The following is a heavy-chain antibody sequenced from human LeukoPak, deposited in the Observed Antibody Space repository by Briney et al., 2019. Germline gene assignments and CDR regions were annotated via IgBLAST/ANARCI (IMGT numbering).Heavy chain of an antibody. CDR2: IGHDGRNK. Sequence: GGSLRLSCAASGFNFSNYGMHWVRQAPGKGLEWVAYIGHDGRNKFYTESVRGRFTISGDNSMKMAYLQMNSLRTEDTAIYFCAKDGDWTFDIWGQGTMVTVSS. D-gene: IGHD2-21*01. J-gene: IGHJ3*02. CDR3: AKDGDWTFDI. V-gene: IGHV3-30*02. CDR1: GFNFSNYG.